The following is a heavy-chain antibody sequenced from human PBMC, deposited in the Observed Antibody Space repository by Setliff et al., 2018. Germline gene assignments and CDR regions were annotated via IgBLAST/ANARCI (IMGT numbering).Heavy chain of an antibody. CDR3: ARDDYDILTGSPGEDAFDI. J-gene: IGHJ3*02. D-gene: IGHD3-9*01. V-gene: IGHV3-7*01. CDR2: IKQDGSEK. CDR1: GFTLSSYW. Sequence: GGSLRLSCAASGFTLSSYWMSWVRQAPGKGLEWVANIKQDGSEKYYVDSVKGRFTISRDNAKNSLYLQMNSLRAEDTAVYYCARDDYDILTGSPGEDAFDIWGQGTMVTVSS.